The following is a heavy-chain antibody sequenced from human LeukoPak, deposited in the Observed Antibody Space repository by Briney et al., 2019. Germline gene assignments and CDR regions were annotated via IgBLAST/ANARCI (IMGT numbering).Heavy chain of an antibody. V-gene: IGHV4-38-2*01. Sequence: PSETLSLTCAVSGYSIRSGDYWGWIRQSPGKGLEWIGSIYHSGSTHYNPSLKSRVTISVDTSKSQFSLMLSSVTAADTAVYYCARNRSVTATPGFDHWGQGTLVTVSS. CDR3: ARNRSVTATPGFDH. J-gene: IGHJ4*02. CDR1: GYSIRSGDY. CDR2: IYHSGST. D-gene: IGHD2-21*02.